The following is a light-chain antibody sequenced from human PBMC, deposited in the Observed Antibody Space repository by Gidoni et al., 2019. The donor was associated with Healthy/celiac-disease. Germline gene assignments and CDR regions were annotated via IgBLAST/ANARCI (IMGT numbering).Light chain of an antibody. CDR2: DVS. Sequence: QSALTQPRSVSGSPGQSVTISCTGTSSDVGGYNYVSWYHQHPGTAPKLMIYDVSKRPSGVHDRFSGSKSGNTASLTISGLQAEDEADYYCCSYAGSYTFDYVFGTGTKVTVL. CDR3: CSYAGSYTFDYV. V-gene: IGLV2-11*01. CDR1: SSDVGGYNY. J-gene: IGLJ1*01.